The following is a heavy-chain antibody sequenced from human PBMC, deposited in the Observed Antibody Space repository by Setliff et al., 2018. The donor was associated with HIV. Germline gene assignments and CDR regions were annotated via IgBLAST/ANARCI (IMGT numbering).Heavy chain of an antibody. CDR1: GGSMIGFY. V-gene: IGHV4-59*12. CDR2: VDDSGNT. J-gene: IGHJ6*02. CDR3: ARPGSSSYYYAMDV. D-gene: IGHD3-10*01. Sequence: SETLSLTCTVSGGSMIGFYWSWIRQSPEVGLEWIGYVDDSGNTNYNPSLKSRVTVSINTSRRQLSLTLTSVTAADTAVYYCARPGSSSYYYAMDVWGLGTTVTVSS.